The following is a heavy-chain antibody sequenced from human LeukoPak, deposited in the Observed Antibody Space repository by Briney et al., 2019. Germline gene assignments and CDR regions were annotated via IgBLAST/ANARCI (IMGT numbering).Heavy chain of an antibody. V-gene: IGHV4-34*01. CDR1: VGPYCGFY. CDR2: INHSEST. J-gene: IGHJ4*02. D-gene: IGHD1-14*01. CDR3: ERGNLFDY. Sequence: SVPLFLICAVYVGPYCGFYWRWLREPPGEGLEWIGEINHSESTNLYPSLKSRVTISGEKCKNQFSLKLSSVAAADKAVYYCERGNLFDYWGQGTMVTVSS.